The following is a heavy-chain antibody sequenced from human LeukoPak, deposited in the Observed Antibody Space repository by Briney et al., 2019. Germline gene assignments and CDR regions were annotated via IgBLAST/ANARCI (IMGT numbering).Heavy chain of an antibody. J-gene: IGHJ3*02. Sequence: ASVKVSCKTSGYTFTGYYIHWVRQAPGQGLEWMGWINPNSGGTNYAQNFQGRDTMTRDTSISTACMDLSRLKYDDTAVYYCARGRVYRAFDIWGQGTMVTVSS. D-gene: IGHD2/OR15-2a*01. V-gene: IGHV1-2*02. CDR2: INPNSGGT. CDR1: GYTFTGYY. CDR3: ARGRVYRAFDI.